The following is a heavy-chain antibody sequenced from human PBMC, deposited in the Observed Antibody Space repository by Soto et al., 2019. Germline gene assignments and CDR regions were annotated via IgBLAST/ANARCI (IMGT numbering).Heavy chain of an antibody. J-gene: IGHJ4*02. CDR1: GFTFSSYA. Sequence: EVQLLESGGGLVQPGKSLRLSCAASGFTFSSYAMNWVRQAPGKGLEWVSVISGSGGNTNYADSVKGRFTISRDNSKNTVFLQMNRLGAEDTAVYYCATESFDYWGQGTLVTVSS. CDR2: ISGSGGNT. V-gene: IGHV3-23*01. CDR3: ATESFDY.